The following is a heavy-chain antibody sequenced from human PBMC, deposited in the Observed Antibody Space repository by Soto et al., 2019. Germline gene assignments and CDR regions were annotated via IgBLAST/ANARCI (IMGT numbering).Heavy chain of an antibody. CDR3: ARGAQDFDY. J-gene: IGHJ4*02. V-gene: IGHV4-31*03. CDR1: GGPISSGGYY. CDR2: IYYSGST. Sequence: SETLSLTCTVSGGPISSGGYYWSWIRQHPGKGLEWIGYIYYSGSTYYNPSLKSRVTISIDTSKNQFAQKLSSVTAADTAVYYCARGAQDFDYWGQGTLVTVTS.